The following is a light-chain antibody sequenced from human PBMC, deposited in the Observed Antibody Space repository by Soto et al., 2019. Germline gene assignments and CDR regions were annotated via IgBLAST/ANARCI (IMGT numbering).Light chain of an antibody. V-gene: IGLV1-44*01. Sequence: QSVLTQPPSASGTPGQRVTISCSGSSSNIGSNTVNWYQQLPGMAPKLLIYNNNQRPSGVPDRFSGSQSGTSASLAISGLQSEDEADYYCAAWDDSLNGWVFGGGTKLTVL. J-gene: IGLJ3*02. CDR1: SSNIGSNT. CDR2: NNN. CDR3: AAWDDSLNGWV.